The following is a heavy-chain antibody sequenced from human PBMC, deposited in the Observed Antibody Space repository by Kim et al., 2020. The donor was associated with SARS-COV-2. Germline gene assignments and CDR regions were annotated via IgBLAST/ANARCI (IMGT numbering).Heavy chain of an antibody. CDR2: ISYDGSNK. D-gene: IGHD2-15*01. J-gene: IGHJ6*02. Sequence: GGSLRLSCAASGFTFSSYGMHWVRQAPGKGLEWVAVISYDGSNKYYADSVKGRFTISRDNSKNTLYLQMNSLRAEDTAVYYCAKDPVRGDIVVVVAATPAYYYYYGMDVWGQGTTVTVSS. CDR1: GFTFSSYG. V-gene: IGHV3-30*18. CDR3: AKDPVRGDIVVVVAATPAYYYYYGMDV.